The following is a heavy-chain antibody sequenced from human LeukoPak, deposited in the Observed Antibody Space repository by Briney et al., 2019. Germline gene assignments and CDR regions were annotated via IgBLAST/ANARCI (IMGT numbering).Heavy chain of an antibody. Sequence: GGSLRLSCAASGLTFSNVWMNWVRQAPEKGLEWVSAISTSGGTTYYADSVKGRFTISRDTSKNTLYLQTSSLRAEDTAVYYCAKEPREYCSSTSCRNWIDPWGQGTLVTVSS. D-gene: IGHD2-2*01. CDR3: AKEPREYCSSTSCRNWIDP. V-gene: IGHV3-23*01. J-gene: IGHJ5*02. CDR1: GLTFSNVW. CDR2: ISTSGGTT.